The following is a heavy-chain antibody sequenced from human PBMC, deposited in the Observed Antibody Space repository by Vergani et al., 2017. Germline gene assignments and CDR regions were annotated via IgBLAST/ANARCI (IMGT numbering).Heavy chain of an antibody. CDR2: ISAYNGNT. CDR1: GYTFTSYG. J-gene: IGHJ4*02. V-gene: IGHV1-18*01. Sequence: QVQLVQSGAEVKKPGASVKVSCTASGYTFTSYGISWVRQAPGQGLEWMGWISAYNGNTNYAQKLQGRVTMTTDTSTSTAYMELRSLRSDDTAVYYCARAWDTEDSSSWFDYWGQGTLVTVSS. D-gene: IGHD6-13*01. CDR3: ARAWDTEDSSSWFDY.